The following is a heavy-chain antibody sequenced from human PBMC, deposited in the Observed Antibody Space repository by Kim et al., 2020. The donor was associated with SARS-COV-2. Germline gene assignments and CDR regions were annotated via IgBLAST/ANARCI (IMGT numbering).Heavy chain of an antibody. V-gene: IGHV4-34*01. CDR3: ARVVCSSTSCYWKHFDY. CDR1: GGSFSGYY. Sequence: SETLSLTCAVYGGSFSGYYWSWIRQPPGKGLEWIGEINHSGSTNYNPSLKSRVTISVDTSKNQFSLKLSSVTAADTAVYYCARVVCSSTSCYWKHFDYWGQGTLVTVSS. J-gene: IGHJ4*02. D-gene: IGHD2-2*01. CDR2: INHSGST.